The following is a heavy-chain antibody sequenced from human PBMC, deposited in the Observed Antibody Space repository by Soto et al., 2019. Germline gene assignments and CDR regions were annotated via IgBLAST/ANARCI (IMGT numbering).Heavy chain of an antibody. D-gene: IGHD3-22*01. CDR2: ISSSGDTI. CDR1: GVTFIASE. V-gene: IGHV3-48*03. Sequence: SLRLSCETSGVTFIASEMNWVRQAPGEGLEWVSYISSSGDTIYSGDSVKGRFTISRDNAKNSLYLQMDSLRVEDTAVYYCAREPYYYDSSGYPGYFDYWAQGILVTVS. CDR3: AREPYYYDSSGYPGYFDY. J-gene: IGHJ4*02.